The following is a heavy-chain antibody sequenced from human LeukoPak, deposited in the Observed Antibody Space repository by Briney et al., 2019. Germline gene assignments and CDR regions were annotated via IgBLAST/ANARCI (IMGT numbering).Heavy chain of an antibody. CDR3: ARAFLQL. Sequence: PGGSLRLSCAASGFTFSSYAMSWVRQAPGKGLEWVSAISGSGGSTYYADSVKGRFTVSRDNARSSLYLQMNSLRAEDTAVYFCARAFLQLWGQGTLVTVSS. J-gene: IGHJ4*02. CDR2: ISGSGGST. CDR1: GFTFSSYA. D-gene: IGHD1-1*01. V-gene: IGHV3-23*01.